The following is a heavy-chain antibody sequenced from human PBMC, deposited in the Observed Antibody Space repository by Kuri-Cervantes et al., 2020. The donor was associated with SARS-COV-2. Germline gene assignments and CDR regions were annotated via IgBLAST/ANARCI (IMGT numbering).Heavy chain of an antibody. D-gene: IGHD3-9*01. CDR3: ARAYGMLRYIYYMDV. Sequence: SETLSLTCAFYGESFSGYYWNWIRQPPGKGLEWIGEVNHSGSTNYSPSLKSRVTISVDTSNKQFSLHLSSVTAADTAVHYCARAYGMLRYIYYMDVWGRGTTVTVSS. V-gene: IGHV4-34*01. CDR1: GESFSGYY. J-gene: IGHJ6*03. CDR2: VNHSGST.